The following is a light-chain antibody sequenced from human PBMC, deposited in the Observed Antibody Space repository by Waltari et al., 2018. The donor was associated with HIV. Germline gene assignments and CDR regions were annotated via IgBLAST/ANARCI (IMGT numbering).Light chain of an antibody. J-gene: IGKJ4*01. Sequence: DILLTQSPATLSVSPGVRGTLSCRASQSVGLNLAWYQQRPGQPPRLLVYCASTRASDVSTRFSASGSGTEFTLTITSVRSEDFATYFCQQYDVWPLTFGGGTNVDLK. CDR2: CAS. CDR1: QSVGLN. CDR3: QQYDVWPLT. V-gene: IGKV3-15*01.